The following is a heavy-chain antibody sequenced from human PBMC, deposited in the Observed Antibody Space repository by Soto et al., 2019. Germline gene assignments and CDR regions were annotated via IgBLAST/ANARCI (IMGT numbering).Heavy chain of an antibody. CDR2: ISGSGGST. D-gene: IGHD4-17*01. CDR3: AKDLGYGGHRYYFDY. V-gene: IGHV3-23*01. CDR1: GFTFSSYA. Sequence: GGSLRLSCAASGFTFSSYAMSWVRQAPGKGLEWVSAISGSGGSTYYADSGKGRFTISRDNSKNTLYLQMNSLRAEDTAVYYCAKDLGYGGHRYYFDYWGQGTLVTVSS. J-gene: IGHJ4*02.